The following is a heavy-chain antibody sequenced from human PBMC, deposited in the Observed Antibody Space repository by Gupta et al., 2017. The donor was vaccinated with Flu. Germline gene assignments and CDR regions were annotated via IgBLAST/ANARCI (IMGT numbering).Heavy chain of an antibody. CDR3: ARGTPHPGTDY. Sequence: QVQLVQSGSGLKEPGASVKVSCKASGYIFSSQFINWVRQAPGQGLEWMGNIDTNTGDPKYAPGFTGRFVFSRDTSVNTAYMEMSSLKTDDTAVYYCARGTPHPGTDYWGQGARVIVSS. D-gene: IGHD2-15*01. J-gene: IGHJ4*02. V-gene: IGHV7-4-1*02. CDR1: GYIFSSQF. CDR2: IDTNTGDP.